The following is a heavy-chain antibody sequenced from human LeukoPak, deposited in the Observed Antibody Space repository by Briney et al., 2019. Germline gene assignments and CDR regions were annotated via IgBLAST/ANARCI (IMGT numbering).Heavy chain of an antibody. CDR1: GFTFGNSC. Sequence: GGSLRLSCAASGFTFGNSCVHWVRQAPGKGLVWVSLINADGSTTTYADSVKGRFTISRDNARNTLSLQMNRLTIEDTAVYYCVVVVEPPDSDGFDVWGQGTMITVSS. V-gene: IGHV3-74*01. CDR2: INADGSTT. CDR3: VVVVEPPDSDGFDV. D-gene: IGHD1-14*01. J-gene: IGHJ3*01.